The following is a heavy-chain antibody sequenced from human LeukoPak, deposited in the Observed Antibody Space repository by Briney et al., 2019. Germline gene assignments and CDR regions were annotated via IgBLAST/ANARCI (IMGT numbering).Heavy chain of an antibody. CDR3: ARDSVAGTYSGNY. J-gene: IGHJ4*02. CDR2: INPNSGGT. CDR1: GYTFTGYY. Sequence: ASVEVSCKASGYTFTGYYMHWVRQAPGQGLEWMGWINPNSGGTNYAQKFQGRVTMTRDTSISTAYVELSRLRSDDTAVYYCARDSVAGTYSGNYWGQGTLVTVSS. V-gene: IGHV1-2*02. D-gene: IGHD6-19*01.